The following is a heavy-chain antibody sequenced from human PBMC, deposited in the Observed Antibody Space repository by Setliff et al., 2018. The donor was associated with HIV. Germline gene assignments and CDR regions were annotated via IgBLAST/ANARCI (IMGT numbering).Heavy chain of an antibody. CDR3: ARARGSVGYYGSGTMYHMDV. Sequence: GGSLRLSCAVPGFSFSDYFMTWIRQAPGKGLEWVSYISGSGGVMAYADSVKGRFTISRDNAKNSMYLQMNSLRVEDTATYYCARARGSVGYYGSGTMYHMDVWGKGTTVTVSS. CDR1: GFSFSDYF. J-gene: IGHJ6*03. D-gene: IGHD3-10*01. V-gene: IGHV3-11*01. CDR2: ISGSGGVM.